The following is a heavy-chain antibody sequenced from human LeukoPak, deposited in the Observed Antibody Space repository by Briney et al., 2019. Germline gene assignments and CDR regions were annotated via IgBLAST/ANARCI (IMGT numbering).Heavy chain of an antibody. CDR3: ARHTAGGHADY. D-gene: IGHD2-15*01. J-gene: IGHJ4*02. CDR2: IYPGDSET. Sequence: GESLEISCEGSGYRFTSYWIGWVRQMPGKGLDWIGIIYPGDSETRYSPSFQGQVTISADKSISSAYPQWSSLKASGTAMYYCARHTAGGHADYWGQGTLVTVSS. CDR1: GYRFTSYW. V-gene: IGHV5-51*01.